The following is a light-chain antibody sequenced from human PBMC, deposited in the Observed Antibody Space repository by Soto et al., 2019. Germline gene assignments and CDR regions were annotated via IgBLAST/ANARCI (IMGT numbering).Light chain of an antibody. CDR2: GAS. J-gene: IGKJ2*01. CDR3: QQYNNWTPRYT. CDR1: QSVSSN. Sequence: EIVMTQSPATLSVSPGERATLSCRASQSVSSNLAWYQQKPVQAPRLLIYGASTRATGIPARFSGSGSGTEFTLTISSLQSEDFAVYYCQQYNNWTPRYTFGQGTKLEIK. V-gene: IGKV3-15*01.